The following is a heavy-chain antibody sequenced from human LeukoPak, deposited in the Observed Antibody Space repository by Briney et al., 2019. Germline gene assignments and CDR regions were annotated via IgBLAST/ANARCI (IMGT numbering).Heavy chain of an antibody. Sequence: ASVKVSCNASGYTFTGYYMHWVRQAPGQGLEWMGWINPNSGGTNYAQKFQGRVTMTRDTSISTAYMEVSRLRSDDTAVYYCARDPVTMVRGVIVDYGMDVWGQGTTVTVSS. CDR1: GYTFTGYY. J-gene: IGHJ6*02. CDR3: ARDPVTMVRGVIVDYGMDV. CDR2: INPNSGGT. D-gene: IGHD3-10*01. V-gene: IGHV1-2*02.